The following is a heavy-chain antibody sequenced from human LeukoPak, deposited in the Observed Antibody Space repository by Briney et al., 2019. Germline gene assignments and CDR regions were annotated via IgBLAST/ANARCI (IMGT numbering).Heavy chain of an antibody. CDR1: GYTFTGYY. D-gene: IGHD6-6*01. CDR3: ARAEYSSSYNWFDP. CDR2: INPNSGGT. V-gene: IGHV1-2*02. J-gene: IGHJ5*02. Sequence: ASVKVSCKASGYTFTGYYMHWARQAPGQGLEWMGWINPNSGGTNYAQKFQGRVTMTRDTSISTAYMELSRLRSDDTAVYYCARAEYSSSYNWFDPWGQGTLVTVSS.